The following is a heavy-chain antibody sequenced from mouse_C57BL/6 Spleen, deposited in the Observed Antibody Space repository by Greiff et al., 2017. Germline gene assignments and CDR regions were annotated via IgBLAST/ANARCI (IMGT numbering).Heavy chain of an antibody. J-gene: IGHJ4*01. V-gene: IGHV1-47*01. D-gene: IGHD1-1*01. CDR1: GYTFTTYS. Sequence: VQLQQSGAELVKPGASVTMSCKASGYTFTTYSIEWMKQKHGESLEWIGDFHPYNDDTNYNQQFKGKATLTVETSSSTVYLELSRLTSDDSAVYYCASSSSYYMDYWGQGTTVTVSS. CDR3: ASSSSYYMDY. CDR2: FHPYNDDT.